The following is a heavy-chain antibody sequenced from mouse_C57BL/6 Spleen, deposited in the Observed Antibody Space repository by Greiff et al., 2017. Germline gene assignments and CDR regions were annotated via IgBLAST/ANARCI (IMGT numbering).Heavy chain of an antibody. CDR2: IYPGDGDT. J-gene: IGHJ3*01. V-gene: IGHV1-82*01. CDR1: GYAFSSSW. CDR3: AGGGAAQFAY. D-gene: IGHD6-1*01. Sequence: VQLQQSGPELVKPGASVKISCKASGYAFSSSWMNWVKQRPGKGLEWIGRIYPGDGDTNYNGKFKGKATLTADTSYSPAYMQLSSLTSEDSAVYFCAGGGAAQFAYWGQGTLVTVSA.